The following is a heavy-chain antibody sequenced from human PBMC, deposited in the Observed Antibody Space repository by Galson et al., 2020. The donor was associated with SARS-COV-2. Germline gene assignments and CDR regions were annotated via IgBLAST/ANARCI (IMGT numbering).Heavy chain of an antibody. D-gene: IGHD1-26*01. CDR3: ARVVGGTYSYYFDY. CDR1: GFTFSDYA. J-gene: IGHJ4*02. Sequence: NSGGSLRLSCAASGFTFSDYAMSWIRQAPGKSPEWVSYIRRTVSTIYYADSVKGRFTISRDNAKNSLYLQMNSLRAEYTAVYYCARVVGGTYSYYFDYWGQGALVTVSS. V-gene: IGHV3-11*04. CDR2: IRRTVSTI.